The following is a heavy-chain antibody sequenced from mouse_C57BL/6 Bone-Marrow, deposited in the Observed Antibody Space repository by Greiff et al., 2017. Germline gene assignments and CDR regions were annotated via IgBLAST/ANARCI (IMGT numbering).Heavy chain of an antibody. J-gene: IGHJ2*01. Sequence: VQLVESGAELARPGASVKMSCKASGYTFTSYTMHWVKQRPGQGLEWIGYINPSSGYTKYNQKFKDKATLTADKSSSTAYMQLSSLTSEDSAVCYCADGYYVEYYCDYWGQGTTLTVSS. CDR2: INPSSGYT. CDR1: GYTFTSYT. CDR3: ADGYYVEYYCDY. V-gene: IGHV1-4*01. D-gene: IGHD2-3*01.